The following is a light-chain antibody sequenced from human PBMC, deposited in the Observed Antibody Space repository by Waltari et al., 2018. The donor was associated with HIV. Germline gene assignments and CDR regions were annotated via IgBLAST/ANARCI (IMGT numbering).Light chain of an antibody. J-gene: IGLJ2*01. CDR3: AAWDANLNGRL. Sequence: QSVLTQSPSASGTPGQRVTIPCSGSISNIGGNTVSRYQHLPGTAPTLLIYSNNQRPSGVPDRFSGSKSGTSASLAISGLQSEDEADYYCAAWDANLNGRLFGGGTKLTVL. CDR1: ISNIGGNT. CDR2: SNN. V-gene: IGLV1-44*01.